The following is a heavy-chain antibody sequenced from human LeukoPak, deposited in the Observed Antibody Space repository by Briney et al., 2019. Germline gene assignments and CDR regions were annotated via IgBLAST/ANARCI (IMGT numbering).Heavy chain of an antibody. CDR3: ARHPFATPFDY. J-gene: IGHJ4*02. Sequence: PSETLSLTCTVSGGSISDNYWSWIRQPPGKGLEWVGYAYYSGHTNYNSSLKSRVTMSLDTSKSQFSLRLSSVTAADTAVYFCARHPFATPFDYWGPGTLVTVSS. D-gene: IGHD2-15*01. CDR2: AYYSGHT. V-gene: IGHV4-59*08. CDR1: GGSISDNY.